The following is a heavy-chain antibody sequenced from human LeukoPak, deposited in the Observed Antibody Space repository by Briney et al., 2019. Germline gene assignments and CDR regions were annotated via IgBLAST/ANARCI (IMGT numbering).Heavy chain of an antibody. CDR2: INHSGST. D-gene: IGHD2-21*02. CDR1: GGSFSGYY. J-gene: IGHJ4*02. Sequence: SQTLSLTCAVYGGSFSGYYWSWIRQPPGKGLEWIGEINHSGSTNYNPSLKSRVTISVDTSKNQFSLKLSSVTAADTAVYYCARGLEVTGEGGQGTLVTVSS. CDR3: ARGLEVTGE. V-gene: IGHV4-34*01.